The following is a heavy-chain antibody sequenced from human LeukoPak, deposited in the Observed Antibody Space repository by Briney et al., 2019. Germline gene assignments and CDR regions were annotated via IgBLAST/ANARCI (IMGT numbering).Heavy chain of an antibody. CDR2: IFGYGGST. Sequence: GGSLRLSCTASGFTFSNYAMSWVRQAPGKGLEWVSTIFGYGGSTYYADSVEGRFTIFRDNSKNTLYLQLNSLTVEDTATYYCAKMAGYNSRFDYWGQGTLVTVAS. D-gene: IGHD6-13*01. CDR3: AKMAGYNSRFDY. V-gene: IGHV3-23*01. J-gene: IGHJ4*02. CDR1: GFTFSNYA.